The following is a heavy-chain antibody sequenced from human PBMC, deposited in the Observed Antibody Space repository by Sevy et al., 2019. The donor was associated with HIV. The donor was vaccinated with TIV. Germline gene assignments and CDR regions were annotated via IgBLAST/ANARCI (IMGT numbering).Heavy chain of an antibody. CDR2: FSGDFKT. CDR3: TRDQLDYGSGSFYFAN. J-gene: IGHJ4*02. CDR1: GFIVSNSH. D-gene: IGHD3-10*01. V-gene: IGHV3-53*01. Sequence: GGSLRLSCAASGFIVSNSHMNWVRQAPGKGLEWLSVFSGDFKTYYEDSVRGRLTTSRDSSENTLSLQMNSLRAEDTAVYFCTRDQLDYGSGSFYFANWGQGTLVTVSS.